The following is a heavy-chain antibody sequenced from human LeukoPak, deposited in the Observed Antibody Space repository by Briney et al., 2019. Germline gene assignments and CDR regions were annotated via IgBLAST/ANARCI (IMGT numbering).Heavy chain of an antibody. CDR2: IIPIFDRA. CDR1: GGTFSSCA. V-gene: IGHV1-69*13. D-gene: IGHD2-2*01. CDR3: ASAQYCSRTSCQPQAIDY. J-gene: IGHJ4*02. Sequence: SVKLSRTSSGGTFSSCAISWVRQPPGQALEWMGGIIPIFDRANYAYKLRGRVTITAHESTSTAYMELSSLRSEETAVYYCASAQYCSRTSCQPQAIDYWGEGTLVTVSS.